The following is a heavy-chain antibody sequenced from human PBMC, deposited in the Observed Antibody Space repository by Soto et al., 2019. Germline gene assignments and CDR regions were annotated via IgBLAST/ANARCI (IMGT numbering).Heavy chain of an antibody. Sequence: QVQLVESGGDVVQPGTSLRLSCAASGFTFSAYGMHRVRQAPGRGLDWVAVVSNDGTVQHYADSVKGRFTISRANSKNMLYLQINSLSADDTAVYYCAKGVHSSGWGTYFKDWGQGTLVTVSS. CDR1: GFTFSAYG. J-gene: IGHJ4*02. D-gene: IGHD6-19*01. CDR3: AKGVHSSGWGTYFKD. V-gene: IGHV3-30*18. CDR2: VSNDGTVQ.